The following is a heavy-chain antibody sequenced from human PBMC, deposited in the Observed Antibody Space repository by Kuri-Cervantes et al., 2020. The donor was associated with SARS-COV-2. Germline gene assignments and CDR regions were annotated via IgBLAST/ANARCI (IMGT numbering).Heavy chain of an antibody. D-gene: IGHD5-24*01. CDR1: GFTFSSYA. V-gene: IGHV3-30-3*01. Sequence: GESLKISCAASGFTFSSYAMHWVRQAPGKGLEWVAVISYDGSNKYYADSVKGRFTISRDNSKNTLYLQMNSLGAEDTAVYYCARARAGGYNDAFDIWGQGTMVTVSS. J-gene: IGHJ3*02. CDR2: ISYDGSNK. CDR3: ARARAGGYNDAFDI.